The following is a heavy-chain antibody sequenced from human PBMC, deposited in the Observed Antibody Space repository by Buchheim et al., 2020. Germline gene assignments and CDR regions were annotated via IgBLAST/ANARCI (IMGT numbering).Heavy chain of an antibody. CDR3: ARASEVPAAPSDYYYYGMDV. Sequence: EVQLVESGGGLVQPGGSLRLSCAASGFTFSSYWMHWVRQAPGKGLVWVSRINSDGSSTSYADSVKGRFTISRDNAKNTLYLQMNSLRAEDTAVYYCARASEVPAAPSDYYYYGMDVWGQGTT. V-gene: IGHV3-74*01. D-gene: IGHD2-2*01. CDR1: GFTFSSYW. CDR2: INSDGSST. J-gene: IGHJ6*02.